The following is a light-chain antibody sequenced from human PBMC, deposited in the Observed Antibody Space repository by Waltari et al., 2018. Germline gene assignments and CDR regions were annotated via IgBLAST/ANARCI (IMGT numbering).Light chain of an antibody. Sequence: DIQMTQSPSSVSAPVGDRVPITCRASQSISSSLAWYQQKPGKAPTLLIYSASTLQTGVPARFSGSGSGTDFSLTINSLQPEDFATYFCQQGASVPPTFGQGT. CDR3: QQGASVPPT. V-gene: IGKV1-12*01. CDR2: SAS. J-gene: IGKJ1*01. CDR1: QSISSS.